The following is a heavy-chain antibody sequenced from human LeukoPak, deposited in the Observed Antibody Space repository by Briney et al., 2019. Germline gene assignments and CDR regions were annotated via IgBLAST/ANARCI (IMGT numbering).Heavy chain of an antibody. D-gene: IGHD3-22*01. CDR3: AKARYYYDSSGYFPLDY. Sequence: QAGRSLRLSCAASGFTFSSYGMHWVRQAPGKGLEWVAVIWYDGSNKYYADSVKGRFTISRDNSKNTLYLQMNSLRAEDTAVYYCAKARYYYDSSGYFPLDYWASEPWSPSPQ. J-gene: IGHJ4*02. CDR1: GFTFSSYG. V-gene: IGHV3-33*06. CDR2: IWYDGSNK.